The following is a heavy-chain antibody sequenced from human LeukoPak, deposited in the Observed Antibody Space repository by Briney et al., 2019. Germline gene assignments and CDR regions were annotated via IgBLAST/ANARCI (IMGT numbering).Heavy chain of an antibody. CDR2: IYSSGSA. CDR1: GGSVNSGTYY. CDR3: ARKPIVNSAWYYFDY. V-gene: IGHV4-39*07. Sequence: SETLSLTCTVSGGSVNSGTYYWGWIRQPPGKGLEWIGNIYSSGSAYYNPSLKSRVTMSVDTSKNQFSLKLSSVTAADTAVYYCARKPIVNSAWYYFDYWGQGTLVTVSS. D-gene: IGHD3-22*01. J-gene: IGHJ4*02.